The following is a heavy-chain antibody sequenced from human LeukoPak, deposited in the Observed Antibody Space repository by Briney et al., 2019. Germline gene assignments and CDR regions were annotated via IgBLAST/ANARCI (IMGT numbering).Heavy chain of an antibody. J-gene: IGHJ2*01. D-gene: IGHD4-17*01. CDR1: GFTFSSYA. CDR2: ISSNGGST. V-gene: IGHV3-64*01. CDR3: ARWGRTTVTHSYWYFDL. Sequence: GGSLRPSCAASGFTFSSYAMHWVRQAPGKGLEYVSAISSNGGSTYYANSVKGRFTISRDNSKNTLYLQMGSLRAEDMAVYYCARWGRTTVTHSYWYFDLWGRGTLVTVSS.